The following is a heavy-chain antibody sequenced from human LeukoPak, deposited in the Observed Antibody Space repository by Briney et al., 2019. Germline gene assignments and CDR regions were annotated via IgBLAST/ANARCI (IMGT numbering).Heavy chain of an antibody. V-gene: IGHV3-23*01. CDR2: INTRGDRT. Sequence: PGGSLRLSCAASGFTFSSHAMSWVRQAPGKGPEWVSAINTRGDRTEYADSVRGRFTMSRDNSKNTLYLQMYSLRVEDTAVYYCAKVGDILRYFDWLLFFDYWGQGTLVTVSS. J-gene: IGHJ4*02. D-gene: IGHD3-9*01. CDR1: GFTFSSHA. CDR3: AKVGDILRYFDWLLFFDY.